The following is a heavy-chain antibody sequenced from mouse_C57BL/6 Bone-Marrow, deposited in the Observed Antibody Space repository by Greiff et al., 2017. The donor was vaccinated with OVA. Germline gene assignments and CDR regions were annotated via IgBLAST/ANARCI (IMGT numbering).Heavy chain of an antibody. CDR3: ARIDSAGPFDY. J-gene: IGHJ3*01. CDR1: GYTFTSYW. CDR2: IDPSDSYT. D-gene: IGHD3-2*02. Sequence: QVQLQQPGAELVMPGASVKLSCKASGYTFTSYWMHWVKQRPGQGLEWIGEIDPSDSYTNYNQKFKGKSTLTVDQPYNTAYMQISSLTSEDSAVYDCARIDSAGPFDYWGQGTLVTVSA. V-gene: IGHV1-69*01.